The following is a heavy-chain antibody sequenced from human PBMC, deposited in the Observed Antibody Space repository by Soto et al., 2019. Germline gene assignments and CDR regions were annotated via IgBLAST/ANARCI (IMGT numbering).Heavy chain of an antibody. V-gene: IGHV1-58*01. J-gene: IGHJ4*02. Sequence: SVKVSCKASGFTFTSSAVQWVRQARGQRLEWIGWIVVGSGNTNYAQKFQERVTITRDMSTSTAYMELSSLRSEDTAVYYCAADFTYYYDSSGYFTDVFDYWGQGTLVTVSS. CDR2: IVVGSGNT. D-gene: IGHD3-22*01. CDR3: AADFTYYYDSSGYFTDVFDY. CDR1: GFTFTSSA.